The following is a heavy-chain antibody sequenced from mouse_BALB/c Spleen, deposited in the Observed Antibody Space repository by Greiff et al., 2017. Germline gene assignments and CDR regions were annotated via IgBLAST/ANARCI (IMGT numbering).Heavy chain of an antibody. CDR2: IDPANGNT. J-gene: IGHJ4*01. V-gene: IGHV14-3*02. D-gene: IGHD1-1*01. Sequence: VQLQQSGAELVKPGASVKLSCTASGFNIKDTYMHWVKQRPEQGLEWIGRIDPANGNTKYDPKFQGKATITADTSSNTAYLQLSSLTSEDTAVYYCSYYYGSSRYYAMDYWGQGTSVTVSS. CDR3: SYYYGSSRYYAMDY. CDR1: GFNIKDTY.